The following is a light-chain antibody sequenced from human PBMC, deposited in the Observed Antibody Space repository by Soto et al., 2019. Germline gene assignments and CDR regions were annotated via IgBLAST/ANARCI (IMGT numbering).Light chain of an antibody. CDR3: QQYGSSQFT. Sequence: IQLTQSPSSLSASIGDRVTITCRASQGISNYLAWYQQKPGKAPKLLIYIASTLQGGVPSRFSGSGSGTDFSLTISSLQPEDVATYYCQQYGSSQFTFGPGTKVNVK. V-gene: IGKV1-9*01. CDR1: QGISNY. J-gene: IGKJ3*01. CDR2: IAS.